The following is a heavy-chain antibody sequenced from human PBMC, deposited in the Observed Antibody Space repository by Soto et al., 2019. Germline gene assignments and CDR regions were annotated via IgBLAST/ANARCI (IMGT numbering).Heavy chain of an antibody. D-gene: IGHD6-6*01. CDR2: INPNSGAT. J-gene: IGHJ4*02. CDR3: AREGYSTSSSFDY. Sequence: GASVKVSCKASGYTFTGYYINCVRQAPGQGLEWMGWINPNSGATNYAQKFQDWVTMSRDTSISTAYMELNRLRSDDTAVYYCAREGYSTSSSFDYWGQGTQVTVSS. CDR1: GYTFTGYY. V-gene: IGHV1-2*04.